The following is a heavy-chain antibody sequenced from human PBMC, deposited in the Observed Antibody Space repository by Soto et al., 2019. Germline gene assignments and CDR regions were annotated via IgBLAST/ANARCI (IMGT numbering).Heavy chain of an antibody. V-gene: IGHV4-59*02. CDR3: ARRNYFESSGYNHFDY. J-gene: IGHJ4*02. D-gene: IGHD3-22*01. Sequence: QVQLQESGPGLVKPSETLSLTCQVSGASVGGHYWSWIRQPPGKGLEWIGFVDYTGSTKTNPCLKSRVTISIDTSNTQFSLRLRSVTAADTAVYFCARRNYFESSGYNHFDYWGQGILVTVSS. CDR2: VDYTGST. CDR1: GASVGGHY.